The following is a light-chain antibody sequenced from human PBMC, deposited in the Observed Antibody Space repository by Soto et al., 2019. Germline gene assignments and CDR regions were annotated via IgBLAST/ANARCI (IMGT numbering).Light chain of an antibody. V-gene: IGKV3-20*01. CDR3: QQYGSSPSLLT. J-gene: IGKJ4*01. CDR1: QSISDT. CDR2: GAS. Sequence: VVSLSAATLSVSPGGRATLSFSAIQSISDTLAWYQQKPGQAPRLLIYGASSRATGIPDRFSGSGSGTDFTLTISRLEPEDFAVYYCQQYGSSPSLLTFGGGTKVDIK.